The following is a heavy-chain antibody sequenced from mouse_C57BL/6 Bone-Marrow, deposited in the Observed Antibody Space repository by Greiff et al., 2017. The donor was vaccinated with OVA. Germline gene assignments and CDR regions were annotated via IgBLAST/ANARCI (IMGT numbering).Heavy chain of an antibody. CDR3: ARLGYAMDY. Sequence: EVKLVESGGGLVQPGESLKPPFAASGIDFRRYWMGWVRRAPGKGLEWIGDIIPVSRTIDYAPFVGDKFIIFRDNAKNTLYLQMNKVRSEDTALYYCARLGYAMDYWGQGTSITVSS. CDR2: IIPVSRTI. CDR1: GIDFRRYW. V-gene: IGHV4-1*01. J-gene: IGHJ4*01.